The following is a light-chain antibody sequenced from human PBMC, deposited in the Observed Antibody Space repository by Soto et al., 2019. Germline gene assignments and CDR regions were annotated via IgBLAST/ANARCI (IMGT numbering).Light chain of an antibody. CDR1: QSVGKY. CDR3: QQRSNWPPGLT. J-gene: IGKJ5*01. Sequence: EIVMTQSPATLSLSPGERATLSCRASQSVGKYLVWYQQKPGQAPRLLIYDASNRATGIPARFSGSGSGTDFTLTISSLEPEDFAVYYCQQRSNWPPGLTFGQGTRLEIK. CDR2: DAS. V-gene: IGKV3-11*01.